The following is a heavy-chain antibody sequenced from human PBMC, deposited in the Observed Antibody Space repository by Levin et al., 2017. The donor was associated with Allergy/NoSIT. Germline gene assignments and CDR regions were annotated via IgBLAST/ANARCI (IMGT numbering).Heavy chain of an antibody. CDR2: ISDIGYSI. Sequence: AASVKVSCAASGFSFNNYAMSWVRQAPGKGLEWVSTISDIGYSIYYADSVKGRLTTSRDNSKTTLYLQMNSLRAEDTAVYYCATSTDLRTFDIWGQGTMVTVSS. V-gene: IGHV3-23*01. J-gene: IGHJ3*02. D-gene: IGHD3-3*01. CDR3: ATSTDLRTFDI. CDR1: GFSFNNYA.